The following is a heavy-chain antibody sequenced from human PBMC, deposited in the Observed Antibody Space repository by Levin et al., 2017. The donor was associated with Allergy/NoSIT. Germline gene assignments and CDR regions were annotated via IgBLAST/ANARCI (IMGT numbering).Heavy chain of an antibody. CDR1: GFTFGDYA. CDR2: IRNKAHGGTT. CDR3: ARGGPPNYDYNWGSYRDGYSDY. V-gene: IGHV3-49*04. Sequence: GESLKISCTGSGFTFGDYAMSWVRQAPGKGLEWVGFIRNKAHGGTTEYAASVKGSLTISRDNSKSIDYLQMNSLKTEDTAVYFCARGGPPNYDYNWGSYRDGYSDYWGQGTLVTVSS. D-gene: IGHD3-16*02. J-gene: IGHJ4*02.